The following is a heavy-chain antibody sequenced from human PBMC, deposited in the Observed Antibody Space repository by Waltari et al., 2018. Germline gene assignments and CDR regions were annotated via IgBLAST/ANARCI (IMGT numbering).Heavy chain of an antibody. Sequence: QLQLQESGPGLVKPSETLSLTCPVSGDPISSSSYYWGWIRQPPGKGLEWIASIYYSGSKYYNPSLRSRLTISLDTSKNQFSLKVSSVTAADTAVYYCAREEIYYDTSGYYFDYWGQGTLVTVSS. CDR1: GDPISSSSYY. CDR2: IYYSGSK. V-gene: IGHV4-39*07. CDR3: AREEIYYDTSGYYFDY. J-gene: IGHJ4*02. D-gene: IGHD3-22*01.